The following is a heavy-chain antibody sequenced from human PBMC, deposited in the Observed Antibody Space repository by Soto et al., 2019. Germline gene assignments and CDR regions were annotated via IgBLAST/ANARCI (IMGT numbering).Heavy chain of an antibody. D-gene: IGHD3-10*01. Sequence: SETLSLTCAVSGGSISGSYYYWAWLRQSPGKGPEWIGSVFYTGFTSYNPSLESRVSVSVDTSKSQFSLNLTSATAADTAVYYCARVSTSASGSYYTLDYWGQGTLVTVSS. CDR1: GGSISGSYYY. J-gene: IGHJ4*02. V-gene: IGHV4-39*07. CDR3: ARVSTSASGSYYTLDY. CDR2: VFYTGFT.